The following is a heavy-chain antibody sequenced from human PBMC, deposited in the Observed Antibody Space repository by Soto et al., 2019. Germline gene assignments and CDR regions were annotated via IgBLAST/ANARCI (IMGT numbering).Heavy chain of an antibody. CDR3: ARLCIEWLVRGGLYNWFDP. V-gene: IGHV4-39*01. D-gene: IGHD6-19*01. CDR1: GGSISSSSYY. CDR2: IYYSGST. Sequence: PSETLSLTCTVSGGSISSSSYYWGWIRQPPGKGLEWIGSIYYSGSTYYNPSLKSRVTISVDTSKNQLSLKLSSVTAADTAVYYCARLCIEWLVRGGLYNWFDPWGQGTLVTVSS. J-gene: IGHJ5*02.